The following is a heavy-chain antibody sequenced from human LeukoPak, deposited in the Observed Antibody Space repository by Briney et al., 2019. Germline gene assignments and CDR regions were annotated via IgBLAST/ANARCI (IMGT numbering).Heavy chain of an antibody. CDR2: IYTGGNT. Sequence: SETLSLTCTVSGGSIGNYYWSWIRQPAGKGLEWIGRIYTGGNTNYNPSLKSRVTMSIVTSKNHFSLNLTSVTAADTAVYYCARPYYDFWSGYLDYWGQGTLVTVSS. V-gene: IGHV4-4*07. CDR3: ARPYYDFWSGYLDY. CDR1: GGSIGNYY. D-gene: IGHD3-3*01. J-gene: IGHJ4*02.